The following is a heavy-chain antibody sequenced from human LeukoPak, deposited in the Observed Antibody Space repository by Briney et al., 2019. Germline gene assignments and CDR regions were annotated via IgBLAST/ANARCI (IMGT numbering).Heavy chain of an antibody. CDR3: ASHHSSGWGPGWFDP. CDR2: IYYSGST. CDR1: GGSISSGGYY. D-gene: IGHD6-19*01. J-gene: IGHJ5*02. Sequence: SETLSLTCTVSGGSISSGGYYWSWIRQHPGKGLEWIGYIYYSGSTYYNPSLKSRVTISVDTSKNQFSLKLSSVTAADTAVYYCASHHSSGWGPGWFDPWGQGTLVTVSS. V-gene: IGHV4-31*03.